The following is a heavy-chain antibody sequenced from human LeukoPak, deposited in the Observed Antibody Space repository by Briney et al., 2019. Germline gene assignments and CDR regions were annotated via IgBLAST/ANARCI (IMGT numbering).Heavy chain of an antibody. D-gene: IGHD2-21*02. CDR2: ISSSGSTI. CDR3: ASRARYCGGDSYPI. CDR1: GFTFSDYY. J-gene: IGHJ4*02. V-gene: IGHV3-11*04. Sequence: PGGSLRLSCAASGFTFSDYYMSWIRQAPGKGLEWVSYISSSGSTIYYADSVKGRFTISRDNAKNSLYLQMNSLRAEDTAVYYCASRARYCGGDSYPIWGQGTLVTVSS.